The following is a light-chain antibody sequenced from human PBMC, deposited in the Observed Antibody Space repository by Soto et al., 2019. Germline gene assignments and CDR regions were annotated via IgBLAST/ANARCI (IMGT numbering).Light chain of an antibody. CDR1: QGVSSK. CDR3: QQSYSSPPT. J-gene: IGKJ1*01. Sequence: DIQMTQSPSALSASVGDSVTISCRASQGVSSKVNWYQQKPGRAPKLLIFAASSLQSGVPSRFSGSRSGPDFTLTISSLQPEDFATYYCQQSYSSPPTVGQGTKVDIK. CDR2: AAS. V-gene: IGKV1-39*01.